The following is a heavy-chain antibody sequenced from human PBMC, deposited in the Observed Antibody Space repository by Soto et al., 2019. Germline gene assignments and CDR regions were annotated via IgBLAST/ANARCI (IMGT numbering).Heavy chain of an antibody. D-gene: IGHD6-13*01. CDR1: GGTFSSYA. CDR2: SIPIAETT. Sequence: QVQLVQSGAEVKKPGSSVKVSCKASGGTFSSYAISWVRQAPGQGLQWMGGSIPIAETTNYAQNFQGRGPITPGESNSTAYIELSSLIPEVNAVYSGARSQGISTSLEIYFYYCYGRDVCGQCTKFTVTS. CDR3: ARSQGISTSLEIYFYYCYGRDV. J-gene: IGHJ6*02. V-gene: IGHV1-69*01.